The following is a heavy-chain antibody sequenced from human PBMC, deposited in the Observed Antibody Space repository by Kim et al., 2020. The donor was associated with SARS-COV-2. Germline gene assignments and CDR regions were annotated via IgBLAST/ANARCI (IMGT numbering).Heavy chain of an antibody. CDR1: GFTFSSYS. CDR2: ISSSSSYI. V-gene: IGHV3-21*01. D-gene: IGHD3-22*01. CDR3: AREDSSGYYYYGMDV. Sequence: GGSLRLSCAASGFTFSSYSMNWVRQAPGKGLEWVSSISSSSSYIYYADSVKGRFTISRDNAKNSLYLQMNSLRAEDTAVYYCAREDSSGYYYYGMDVWGQGTTVTVSS. J-gene: IGHJ6*02.